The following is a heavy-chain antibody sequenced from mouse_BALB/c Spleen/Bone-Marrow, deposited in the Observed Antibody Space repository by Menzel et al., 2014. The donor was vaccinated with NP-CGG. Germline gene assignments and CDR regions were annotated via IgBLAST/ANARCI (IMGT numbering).Heavy chain of an antibody. Sequence: EVKLMESGGGLVQPGGSLKLSCAASGFDFSRFWMSWVRQAPGKGLEWIGEISPDSSTINYTPSLKDKFIISRDNAKNTLYLQMSKVRSEDTALYYCAGLGYYGSFAFWGQGTLVTVSA. CDR1: GFDFSRFW. J-gene: IGHJ3*01. D-gene: IGHD1-2*01. CDR2: ISPDSSTI. CDR3: AGLGYYGSFAF. V-gene: IGHV4-1*02.